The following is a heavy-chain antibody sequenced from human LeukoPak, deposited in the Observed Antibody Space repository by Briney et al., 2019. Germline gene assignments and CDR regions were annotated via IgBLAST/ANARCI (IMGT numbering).Heavy chain of an antibody. CDR2: IYYSGST. J-gene: IGHJ3*02. CDR1: GGSISSYY. D-gene: IGHD3-22*01. Sequence: SETLSLTCTVSGGSISSYYWSWIRQPPGKGLEWSGYIYYSGSTNYNPSLKSRVTISVDTSKNQFSLKLSSVTAADTAVYYCARQTRYYYDSSGYVRYAFDIWGQGTMVTVSS. V-gene: IGHV4-59*08. CDR3: ARQTRYYYDSSGYVRYAFDI.